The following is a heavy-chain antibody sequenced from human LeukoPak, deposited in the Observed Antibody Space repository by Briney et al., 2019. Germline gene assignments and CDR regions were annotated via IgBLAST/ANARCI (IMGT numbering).Heavy chain of an antibody. CDR2: IRYDGSNK. D-gene: IGHD4-11*01. CDR3: ATQISYYSNYGYFDY. CDR1: GFTFSSYG. J-gene: IGHJ4*02. Sequence: PGGSLRLSCAASGFTFSSYGMHWVRQAPGKGLEWVAFIRYDGSNKYYADSVKGRFTISRDNSKNTLYLQMNSLRAEDTAVYYCATQISYYSNYGYFDYWGQGTLVTVSS. V-gene: IGHV3-30*02.